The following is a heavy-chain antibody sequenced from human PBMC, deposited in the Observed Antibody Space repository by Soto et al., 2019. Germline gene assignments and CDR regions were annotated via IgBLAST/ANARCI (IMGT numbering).Heavy chain of an antibody. J-gene: IGHJ2*01. D-gene: IGHD4-4*01. Sequence: VQLLESGGVVVQPGRSLRLSCAAAGFTFSSYAMHWFRQAPGKGLEWVAVISYDGSNKYYADSVKGRFTISRDNSKNTLYLQMNSLRAEDTAVYYCARPLWRDDYNWGYFDLWGRGTLVTVSS. V-gene: IGHV3-30-3*01. CDR3: ARPLWRDDYNWGYFDL. CDR1: GFTFSSYA. CDR2: ISYDGSNK.